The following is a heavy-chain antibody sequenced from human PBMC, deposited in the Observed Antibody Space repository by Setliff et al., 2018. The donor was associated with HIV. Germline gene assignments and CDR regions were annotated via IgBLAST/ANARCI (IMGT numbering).Heavy chain of an antibody. V-gene: IGHV3-33*01. D-gene: IGHD2-2*01. CDR2: IWADEITK. CDR1: GFTFSPYA. J-gene: IGHJ4*02. Sequence: PGGSLRLSCATSGFTFSPYAIHWVRQAPGMGLEWVAMIWADEITKFYADSVKGRFTISRDNSKNALYLQMNSLRAEDTAVYFCASHFGYCSSTSCEGYWGQGALVTVSS. CDR3: ASHFGYCSSTSCEGY.